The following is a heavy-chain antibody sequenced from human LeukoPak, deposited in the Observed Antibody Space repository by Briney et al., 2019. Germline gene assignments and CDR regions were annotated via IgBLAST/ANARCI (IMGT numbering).Heavy chain of an antibody. Sequence: GSLRLSCAASGFAFWDYSMNWVRQAPGKGLEWVSSISVSGGSTDFADAVKGRFTISRDTSKNTLYLQMNSLRAEDTAVYYCAKAGGGSGPNYMDVWGKGTTVTVSS. CDR1: GFAFWDYS. V-gene: IGHV3-23*01. D-gene: IGHD3-10*01. CDR3: AKAGGGSGPNYMDV. CDR2: ISVSGGST. J-gene: IGHJ6*03.